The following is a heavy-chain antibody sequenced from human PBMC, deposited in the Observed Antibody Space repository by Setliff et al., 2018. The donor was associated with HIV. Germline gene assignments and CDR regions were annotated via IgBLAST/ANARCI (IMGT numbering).Heavy chain of an antibody. J-gene: IGHJ4*02. D-gene: IGHD2-2*01. CDR2: INPNSSDT. CDR3: ARDTSSSY. Sequence: GASVKVSCKASGYTFTDYYIHWVRQAPGQGLEWMGWINPNSSDTNYAQKFQGRVTMTRDTSISTAYMDLSRLRSDDTAVYFCARDTSSSYWGQGTPVTVSS. CDR1: GYTFTDYY. V-gene: IGHV1-2*02.